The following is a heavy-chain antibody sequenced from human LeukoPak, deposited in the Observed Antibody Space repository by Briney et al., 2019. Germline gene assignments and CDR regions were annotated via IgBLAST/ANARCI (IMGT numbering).Heavy chain of an antibody. J-gene: IGHJ6*02. Sequence: SGTLSLTCTVSGGSISSSYWSWIRQPPGKGRECVGHIYYSGSTNFNPSLKSRVTLSLDTSKNQFFLKLISVTAADTAVYYCARGAGKYYFHGMDVWGQGTTVTVSS. V-gene: IGHV4-59*01. CDR2: IYYSGST. CDR3: ARGAGKYYFHGMDV. CDR1: GGSISSSY.